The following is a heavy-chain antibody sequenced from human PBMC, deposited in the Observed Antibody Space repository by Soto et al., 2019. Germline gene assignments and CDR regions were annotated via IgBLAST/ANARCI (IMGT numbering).Heavy chain of an antibody. Sequence: DVQLVESGGGLIQPGGSLRLSCAASGFTVTSNHMSWTRQAPGKGLEWVSVIYSGGNTNYAGAVKGRFTISRDISKNTIYLQMGSLRADDPAVYYCARTGGGVGGYWGQGTLVTVSP. J-gene: IGHJ4*02. CDR1: GFTVTSNH. D-gene: IGHD3-16*01. CDR3: ARTGGGVGGY. CDR2: IYSGGNT. V-gene: IGHV3-53*01.